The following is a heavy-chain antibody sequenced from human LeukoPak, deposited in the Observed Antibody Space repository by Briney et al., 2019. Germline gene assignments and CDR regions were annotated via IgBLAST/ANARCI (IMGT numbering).Heavy chain of an antibody. Sequence: GGSLRLPCAASGFIFGNYWMYWVRQAPGKGLVWVSRINSDGTTTTYADSVKGRFTISRDNAKNTLYLQMSSLTAEDTAVYYCARIRGGYYSDFWGQGTLVTVSS. D-gene: IGHD3-22*01. CDR2: INSDGTTT. CDR1: GFIFGNYW. V-gene: IGHV3-74*01. CDR3: ARIRGGYYSDF. J-gene: IGHJ4*02.